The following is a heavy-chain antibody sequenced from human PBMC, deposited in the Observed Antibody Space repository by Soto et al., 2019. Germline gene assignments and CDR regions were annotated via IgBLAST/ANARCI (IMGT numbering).Heavy chain of an antibody. CDR2: INPSGGST. Sequence: QVQLVQSGAEVKKPGASVKVSCKASGYTFTSYYMHWVRQAPGQGLEWMGIINPSGGSTSYAQKFQGRVTMARDTSTSTVYMELSSLRSEDTAVYYCARVGYDFWSGYYMRVTPFPFVYWGQGTLVTVSS. V-gene: IGHV1-46*01. CDR1: GYTFTSYY. J-gene: IGHJ4*02. D-gene: IGHD3-3*01. CDR3: ARVGYDFWSGYYMRVTPFPFVY.